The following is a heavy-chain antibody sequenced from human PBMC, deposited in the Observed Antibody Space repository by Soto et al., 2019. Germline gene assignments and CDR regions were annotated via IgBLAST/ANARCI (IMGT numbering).Heavy chain of an antibody. V-gene: IGHV4-59*01. J-gene: IGHJ3*02. D-gene: IGHD4-17*01. Sequence: SETLSLTCTVSGGSISPYHWSWIRQPPGKGLQWIGYIFFSGSANYNPSLNSRVTISVDTSKNQFSLKLSSVTAADTAVYYCARTSDYSIGIWGQGTIVTVSS. CDR2: IFFSGSA. CDR1: GGSISPYH. CDR3: ARTSDYSIGI.